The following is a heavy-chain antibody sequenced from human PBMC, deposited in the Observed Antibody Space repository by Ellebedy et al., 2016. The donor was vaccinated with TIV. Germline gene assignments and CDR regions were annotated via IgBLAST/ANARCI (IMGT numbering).Heavy chain of an antibody. CDR1: GFTSSGYA. J-gene: IGHJ4*02. Sequence: GESLKISCAASGFTSSGYAMHWVRQSPGKGLEWVAFMSGDGGVQHYADSVKGRFTVSRDNPKSTVYLQMNSLRAEDTALYFGARGKGPGSFLVDFWGQGTLVTVSS. CDR3: ARGKGPGSFLVDF. CDR2: MSGDGGVQ. V-gene: IGHV3-30*04.